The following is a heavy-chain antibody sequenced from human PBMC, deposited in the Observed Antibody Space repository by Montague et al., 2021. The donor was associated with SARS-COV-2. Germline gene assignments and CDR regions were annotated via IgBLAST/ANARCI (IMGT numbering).Heavy chain of an antibody. CDR2: ITGTNNGI. Sequence: SLRFSCAGSGFTFSDFYINWVRQAPGKGLEWLSFITGTNNGIRYSDSVKGRFTVSRDNAHSSVYLHLDSLTAEDTAVYYCARSLFYGSGCYFDFWGQGTLVAVPS. CDR1: GFTFSDFY. CDR3: ARSLFYGSGCYFDF. J-gene: IGHJ4*02. D-gene: IGHD3-10*01. V-gene: IGHV3-11*03.